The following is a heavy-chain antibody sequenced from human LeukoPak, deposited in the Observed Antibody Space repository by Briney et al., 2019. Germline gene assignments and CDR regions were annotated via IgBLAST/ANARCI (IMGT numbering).Heavy chain of an antibody. CDR1: GGSFSGYY. V-gene: IGHV4-34*01. CDR3: ARADYYYYYGMDV. Sequence: SETLSLTCAVYGGSFSGYYWSWIRQPPGKGLEWIGEINHSGSTNYNPSLKSRVTISVDTSKNQFSLKLSSVTAADTAVYYCARADYYYYYGMDVWGQGTTVTVSS. CDR2: INHSGST. J-gene: IGHJ6*02.